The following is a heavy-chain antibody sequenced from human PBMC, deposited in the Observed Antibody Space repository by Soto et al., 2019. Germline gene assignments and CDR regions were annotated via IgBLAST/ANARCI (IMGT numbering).Heavy chain of an antibody. V-gene: IGHV3-30*18. J-gene: IGHJ6*02. D-gene: IGHD4-17*01. Sequence: GGSLRLSCAASGFTFSSYGMHWVRQAPGKGLKWVAVISYDGSNKYYADSVKGRFTISRDNSKNTLYLQMNSLRAGDTAVYYCAKATMIYGDYYYYGMDVWGQGTTVTVS. CDR2: ISYDGSNK. CDR1: GFTFSSYG. CDR3: AKATMIYGDYYYYGMDV.